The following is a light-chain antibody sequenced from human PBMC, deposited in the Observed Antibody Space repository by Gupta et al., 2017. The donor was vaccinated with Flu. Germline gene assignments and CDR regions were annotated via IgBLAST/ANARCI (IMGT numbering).Light chain of an antibody. J-gene: IGLJ2*01. Sequence: SSELTQAPAVSVALGQTVRITCQGDSLRSSYASRYQQKPGQAPVLVIYAKDNRPSGIPDRFSGSSSGNTASLTITGAQAEDEADYYCNSRDSSDNHQAVFGGGTKLTVL. CDR2: AKD. CDR1: SLRSSY. CDR3: NSRDSSDNHQAV. V-gene: IGLV3-19*01.